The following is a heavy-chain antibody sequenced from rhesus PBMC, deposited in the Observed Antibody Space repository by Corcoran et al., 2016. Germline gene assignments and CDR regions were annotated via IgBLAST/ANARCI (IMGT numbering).Heavy chain of an antibody. CDR1: GFSLSTTNMG. J-gene: IGHJ4*01. CDR3: ARHGRLDY. V-gene: IGHV2S1*01. D-gene: IGHD4-29*01. Sequence: QVTLKESGPALVKPTQTLTLTCTFSGFSLSTTNMGVGGIRHPPGKPREWLASIYWDDDKYYSTSLKSRLTISKDTSKNQVVLNVPTMDPLDTATYYCARHGRLDYWGQGVLVTVSS. CDR2: IYWDDDK.